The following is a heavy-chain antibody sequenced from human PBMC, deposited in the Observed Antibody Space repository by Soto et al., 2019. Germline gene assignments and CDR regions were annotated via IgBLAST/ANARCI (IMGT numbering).Heavy chain of an antibody. V-gene: IGHV1-3*05. CDR3: ARSSGWYVWFDP. CDR2: INAGNGNT. D-gene: IGHD6-13*01. Sequence: QVQLVQSGAEEKKPGASVKVSCKASGYTCTSYAMHWVRQAPGQRLEWMGRINAGNGNTKYSQKFQGRVTITSDKSASTAYMELSSLRSEDTAVYYCARSSGWYVWFDPWGQGTLVTVAS. CDR1: GYTCTSYA. J-gene: IGHJ5*02.